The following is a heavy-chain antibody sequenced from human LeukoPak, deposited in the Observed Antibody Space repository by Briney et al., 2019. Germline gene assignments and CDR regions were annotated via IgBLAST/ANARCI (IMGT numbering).Heavy chain of an antibody. Sequence: SVKVSCKASGYTFTGYYVHWVRQAPGQGLEWMGWINTNSGGTNYAQKFKGRVALTRDTTTSTGYMELSRLRSDDTAVYYCARLAIDHTLGTTYWGQGTLVTVSS. CDR2: INTNSGGT. V-gene: IGHV1-2*02. J-gene: IGHJ4*02. CDR3: ARLAIDHTLGTTY. D-gene: IGHD1-7*01. CDR1: GYTFTGYY.